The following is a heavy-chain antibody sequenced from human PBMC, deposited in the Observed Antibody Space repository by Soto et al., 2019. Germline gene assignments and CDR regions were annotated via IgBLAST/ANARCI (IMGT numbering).Heavy chain of an antibody. D-gene: IGHD2-2*01. V-gene: IGHV4-39*01. Sequence: PSETLSLTCTVSGGSISISSYYWCWIRHPPGKGLEWIGSIYYSGSTYYNPSLKSRVTISVDTSKNQFSLKLSSVTAADTAVYYCARHGKYCSSTSCYYAYYYMDVWGKGTTVTVSS. CDR2: IYYSGST. CDR1: GGSISISSYY. CDR3: ARHGKYCSSTSCYYAYYYMDV. J-gene: IGHJ6*03.